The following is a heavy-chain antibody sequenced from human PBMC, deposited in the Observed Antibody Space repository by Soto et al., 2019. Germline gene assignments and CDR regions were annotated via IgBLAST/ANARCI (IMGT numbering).Heavy chain of an antibody. Sequence: QVQLVESRGGVVQPGRSLRLSCAASGFTFSSYGMHWVRQAPGKGLEWVAVISYDGSNKYYADSVKGRFTISRDNSKNTLYLQMNSLRAEDTAVYYCAISYYFDYWGQGTLITVSS. V-gene: IGHV3-30*03. J-gene: IGHJ4*02. CDR2: ISYDGSNK. CDR1: GFTFSSYG. CDR3: AISYYFDY.